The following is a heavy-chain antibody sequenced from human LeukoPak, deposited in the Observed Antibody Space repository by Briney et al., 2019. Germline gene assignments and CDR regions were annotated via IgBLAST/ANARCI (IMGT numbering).Heavy chain of an antibody. V-gene: IGHV3-43*02. D-gene: IGHD3-9*01. J-gene: IGHJ4*02. CDR3: ASLAYDSYESV. CDR2: IGADGSET. CDR1: GFSFGTYA. Sequence: GGSLRLSCAASGFSFGTYAVHWVRQSPGEGLERVSLIGADGSETYYADSVKGRFTISRDNRKSSLFLQMNSLRTEDTAFYYCASLAYDSYESVWGQGTLVTVSS.